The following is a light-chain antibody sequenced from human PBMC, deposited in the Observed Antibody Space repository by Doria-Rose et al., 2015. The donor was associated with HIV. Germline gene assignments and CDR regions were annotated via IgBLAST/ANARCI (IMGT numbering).Light chain of an antibody. CDR3: QQYGTSRGT. J-gene: IGKJ5*01. CDR1: QRVKSSY. Sequence: TQSPGTLSLSPGERATLSCRASQRVKSSYLAWYQQKPGQAPRLLIYDASTSAAGIPDRFSDSGSGTDFTLTISRLEPEDVAVYYCQQYGTSRGTFGQGTRLEIK. CDR2: DAS. V-gene: IGKV3-20*01.